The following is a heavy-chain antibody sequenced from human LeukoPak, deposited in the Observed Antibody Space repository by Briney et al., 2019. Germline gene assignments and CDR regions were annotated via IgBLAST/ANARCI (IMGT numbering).Heavy chain of an antibody. CDR3: ARDGKYCSSTSCPRFDY. CDR2: ISSSGSTV. D-gene: IGHD2-2*01. Sequence: GGSLRLSCAASGFTFSSYEMNWVRQAPGMGLEWVSYISSSGSTVYYADSVKGRFTISRDNAKNSLYLQMNSLRAEDTAVYYCARDGKYCSSTSCPRFDYWGQGTLVTVSS. J-gene: IGHJ4*02. CDR1: GFTFSSYE. V-gene: IGHV3-48*03.